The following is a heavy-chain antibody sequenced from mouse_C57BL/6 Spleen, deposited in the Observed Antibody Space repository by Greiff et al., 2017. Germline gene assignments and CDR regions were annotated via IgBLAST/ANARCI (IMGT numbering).Heavy chain of an antibody. V-gene: IGHV5-16*01. J-gene: IGHJ3*01. Sequence: VKLVESEGGLVQPGSSMKLSCTASGFTFSDYYMAWVRQVPEKGLEWVANINYDGSSTYYLDSLKSRFIISRDNAKNILYLQMSSLKSEDTATYYCARMSYDGYYDWFAYWGQGTLVTVSA. CDR3: ARMSYDGYYDWFAY. CDR1: GFTFSDYY. D-gene: IGHD2-3*01. CDR2: INYDGSST.